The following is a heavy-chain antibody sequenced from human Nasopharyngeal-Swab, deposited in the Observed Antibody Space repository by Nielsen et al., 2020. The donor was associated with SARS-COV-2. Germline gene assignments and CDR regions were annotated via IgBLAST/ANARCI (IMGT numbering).Heavy chain of an antibody. J-gene: IGHJ5*02. CDR1: GYTLTELS. Sequence: ASVKVSCKVSGYTLTELSMHWVRQAPGKGLEWMGGFDPEDGETIYAQKFQGRVTMTEDTSTDTAYVELSSLRSEDTAVYYCATTVHYGSGSYYNSRHNWFDPWGQGTLVTVSS. V-gene: IGHV1-24*01. CDR3: ATTVHYGSGSYYNSRHNWFDP. D-gene: IGHD3-10*01. CDR2: FDPEDGET.